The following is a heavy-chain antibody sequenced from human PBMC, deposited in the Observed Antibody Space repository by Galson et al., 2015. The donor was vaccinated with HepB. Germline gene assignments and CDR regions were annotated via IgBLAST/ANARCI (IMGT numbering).Heavy chain of an antibody. Sequence: SLRLSCAASEFTVNTNHMSWVRQAPGKGLEWVAVIYSDDNTNYADSVKGRFTISRAKSKNTLYLQMYSLGPEDTAVYYCAREEYGSGWYGSVMGNWFDPWGQGTLVTVSS. V-gene: IGHV3-66*02. CDR2: IYSDDNT. CDR1: EFTVNTNH. D-gene: IGHD6-19*01. CDR3: AREEYGSGWYGSVMGNWFDP. J-gene: IGHJ5*02.